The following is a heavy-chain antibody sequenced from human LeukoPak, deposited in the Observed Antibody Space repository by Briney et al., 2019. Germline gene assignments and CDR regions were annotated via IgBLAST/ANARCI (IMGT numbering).Heavy chain of an antibody. Sequence: GGSLRLSCAASGFTFSSYAMSWVRQAPGKGLEWVSAISGSGGSTYYADSVKGRFPISRHNSKNPLYLQMNSLRAEDTAVYYCAKAILWFGELDYWGQGTLVTVSA. D-gene: IGHD3-10*01. CDR2: ISGSGGST. V-gene: IGHV3-23*01. CDR3: AKAILWFGELDY. CDR1: GFTFSSYA. J-gene: IGHJ4*02.